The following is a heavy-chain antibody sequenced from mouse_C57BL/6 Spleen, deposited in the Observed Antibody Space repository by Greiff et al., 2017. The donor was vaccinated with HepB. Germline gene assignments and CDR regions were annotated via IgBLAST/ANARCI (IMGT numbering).Heavy chain of an antibody. CDR2: IDPSDSET. J-gene: IGHJ4*01. D-gene: IGHD2-1*01. Sequence: VQLQQPGAELVRPGSSVKLSCKASGYTFTSYWMHWVKQRPIQGLEWIGNIDPSDSETHYNQKFKDKATLTVDKSSSTAYMQLSSLTSEDSAVYYCAREGIYYGNYCAMDYWGQGTSVTVSS. CDR3: AREGIYYGNYCAMDY. V-gene: IGHV1-52*01. CDR1: GYTFTSYW.